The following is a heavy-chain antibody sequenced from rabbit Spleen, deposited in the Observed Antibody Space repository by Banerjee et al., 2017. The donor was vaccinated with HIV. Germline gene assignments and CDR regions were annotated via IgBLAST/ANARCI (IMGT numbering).Heavy chain of an antibody. CDR2: INVATGKP. J-gene: IGHJ4*01. D-gene: IGHD1-1*01. CDR1: GFSFGDRDV. Sequence: QSLEESGGDLVKPGASLTLTCTASGFSFGDRDVMCWVRQAPGKGLEWIACINVATGKPVYATWAKGRFTISRTSSTTVTLRMTSLTAADTATYFCARDLVGVIGWNFSLWGPGTLVTV. V-gene: IGHV1S40*01. CDR3: ARDLVGVIGWNFSL.